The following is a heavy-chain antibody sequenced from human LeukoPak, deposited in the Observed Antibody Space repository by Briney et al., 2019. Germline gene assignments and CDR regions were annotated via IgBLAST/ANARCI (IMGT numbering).Heavy chain of an antibody. Sequence: GGSLRLSCAASGSSFSSYAMHWVRQAPGKGLEWVAVISFDGTNKYYADSVKGRLTISRDNSENTLHLQMNSLRAEDTAVYFCAREVAVSGTENGAFNVWGPGTTVIVSS. CDR2: ISFDGTNK. V-gene: IGHV3-30-3*01. J-gene: IGHJ6*02. D-gene: IGHD6-19*01. CDR3: AREVAVSGTENGAFNV. CDR1: GSSFSSYA.